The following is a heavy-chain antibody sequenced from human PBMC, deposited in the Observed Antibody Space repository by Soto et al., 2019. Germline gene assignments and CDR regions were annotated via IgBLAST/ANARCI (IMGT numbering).Heavy chain of an antibody. CDR3: ARNYYDSSDLDYLDY. CDR1: GYTFTAFY. CDR2: INPITGGT. D-gene: IGHD3-22*01. J-gene: IGHJ4*02. V-gene: IGHV1-2*02. Sequence: ASVKVSCKASGYTFTAFYIHWVRQAPGQGLEWMGWINPITGGTNYAPNFQGRVTMTRDTSISTAYMELSSLRSDDTALYYCARNYYDSSDLDYLDYWGQGTLVTVSS.